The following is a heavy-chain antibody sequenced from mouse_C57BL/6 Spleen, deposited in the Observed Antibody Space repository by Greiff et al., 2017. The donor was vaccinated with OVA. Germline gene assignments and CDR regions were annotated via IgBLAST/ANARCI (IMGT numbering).Heavy chain of an antibody. V-gene: IGHV1-55*01. CDR3: ARSRTGPDY. CDR2: IYPGSGST. Sequence: VQLQQPGAELVMPGASVKLSCKASGYTFTSYWMHWVKQRPGQGLEWIGDIYPGSGSTNYNEKFKSKATLTVDTSSSTAYMQLSSLTSEDSAVYYCARSRTGPDYWGQGTTLTVSS. J-gene: IGHJ2*01. D-gene: IGHD4-1*01. CDR1: GYTFTSYW.